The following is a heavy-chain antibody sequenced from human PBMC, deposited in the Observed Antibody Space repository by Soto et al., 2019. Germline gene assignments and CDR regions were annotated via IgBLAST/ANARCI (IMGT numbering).Heavy chain of an antibody. D-gene: IGHD2-15*01. CDR3: AKKDVPVVVAATRAFFDY. CDR2: ISGSGDST. V-gene: IGHV3-23*01. CDR1: GFTFSNYA. J-gene: IGHJ4*02. Sequence: GGSLRLSCAASGFTFSNYAMSWVRQAPGKGLEWVSDISGSGDSTYYADFVKGRFTISRDNSKNTLSMQMNSLRAEDTALYYCAKKDVPVVVAATRAFFDYWGRGTLVTVSS.